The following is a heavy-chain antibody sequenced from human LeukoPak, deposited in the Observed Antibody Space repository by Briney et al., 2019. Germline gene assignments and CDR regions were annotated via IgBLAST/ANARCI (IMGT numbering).Heavy chain of an antibody. CDR2: ISWNSGSI. CDR1: GFTFDDYA. D-gene: IGHD6-13*01. CDR3: AKDFRIAAAGEIDY. V-gene: IGHV3-9*01. Sequence: GGSLRLSCAASGFTFDDYAMHWVRQAPGKGLEWVSGISWNSGSIGYADSVKGRFTISRDNAKNSLYLQMNSLRAEDTALYYCAKDFRIAAAGEIDYSGQGTLVTVSS. J-gene: IGHJ4*02.